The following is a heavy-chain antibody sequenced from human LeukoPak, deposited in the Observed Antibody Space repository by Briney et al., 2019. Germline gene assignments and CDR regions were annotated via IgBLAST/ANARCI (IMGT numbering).Heavy chain of an antibody. CDR2: IYYSGST. Sequence: PSETLSLTCTVSGGSISSHYWSWIRQPPGKGLEWGGYIYYSGSTNYNPSLKSRVTISVDTSKNQFSLKLSSVTAADTAVYYCARGTYSGSYPPLYYFDYWGQGTLVTVSS. D-gene: IGHD1-26*01. V-gene: IGHV4-59*11. CDR3: ARGTYSGSYPPLYYFDY. CDR1: GGSISSHY. J-gene: IGHJ4*02.